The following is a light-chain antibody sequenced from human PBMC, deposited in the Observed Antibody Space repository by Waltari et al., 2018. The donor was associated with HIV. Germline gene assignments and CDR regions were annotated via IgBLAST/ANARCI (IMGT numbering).Light chain of an antibody. CDR3: QQSSNLPPVT. CDR1: QNIGNY. V-gene: IGKV3-11*01. J-gene: IGKJ5*01. CDR2: DAS. Sequence: EVVLTQSPSTLSLSQGERATLSCRASQNIGNYLAWYQQKPGQAPRLLIYDASTRAFGIPASFSGSASGTDSTLTISSLEPEDAAVSYFQQSSNLPPVTFGQGTLLEI.